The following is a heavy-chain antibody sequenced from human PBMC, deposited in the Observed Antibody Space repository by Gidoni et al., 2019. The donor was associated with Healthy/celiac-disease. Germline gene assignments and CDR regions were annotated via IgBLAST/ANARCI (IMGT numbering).Heavy chain of an antibody. CDR1: GGSISSSSYY. Sequence: QLQLQESGPGLVKPSEPLSLTCPVSGGSISSSSYYWGWIRQPPGKGLEWIGSIYYSGSTYYNPSLKSRVTISVDTSKNQFSLKLSSVTAADTAVYYCARPGVTTANWGQGTLVTVSS. D-gene: IGHD4-17*01. J-gene: IGHJ4*02. CDR2: IYYSGST. V-gene: IGHV4-39*01. CDR3: ARPGVTTAN.